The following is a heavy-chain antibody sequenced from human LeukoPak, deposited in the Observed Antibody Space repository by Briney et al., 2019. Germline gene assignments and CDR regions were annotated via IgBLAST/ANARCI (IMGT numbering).Heavy chain of an antibody. CDR3: ARGPYCGGDCDYYYYYVDV. J-gene: IGHJ6*03. V-gene: IGHV1-69*06. CDR1: GGTFSSYA. D-gene: IGHD2-21*02. Sequence: ASVKVSCKASGGTFSSYAISWVRQAPGQGLEWMGGIIPIFGTANYAQKFQGRVTITADKSTSTAYMELSSLRSEDTAVYYCARGPYCGGDCDYYYYYVDVWGKGTTVTVSS. CDR2: IIPIFGTA.